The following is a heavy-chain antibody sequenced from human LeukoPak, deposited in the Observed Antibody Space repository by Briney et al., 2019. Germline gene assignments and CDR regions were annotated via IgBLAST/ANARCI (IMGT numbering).Heavy chain of an antibody. CDR2: FYASGTT. CDR3: ARTHCGGGSCDTFDP. D-gene: IGHD2-21*01. J-gene: IGHJ5*02. CDR1: GVSISNYF. V-gene: IGHV4-4*07. Sequence: NPSETLSLTCNVFGVSISNYFWSWLRQPAGKGLEWIGRFYASGTTYYNPSLRSRVTLSMDTSKNHFSLKLTSVTAADTAVYYCARTHCGGGSCDTFDPWGQGTLVTVSS.